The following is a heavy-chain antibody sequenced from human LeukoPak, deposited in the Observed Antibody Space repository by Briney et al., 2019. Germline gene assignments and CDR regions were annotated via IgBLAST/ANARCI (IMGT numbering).Heavy chain of an antibody. D-gene: IGHD6-19*01. CDR3: ARGRQWLGPIYYYYYGMDV. Sequence: GASVTVSCKASGYTFTSYDINWVRQATGQGLEWMGWMNPNSGNTGYAQEFQGRVTMTRNTSISTAYMELSSLRSEDTAVYYCARGRQWLGPIYYYYYGMDVWGQGTTVTVSS. CDR1: GYTFTSYD. V-gene: IGHV1-8*01. J-gene: IGHJ6*02. CDR2: MNPNSGNT.